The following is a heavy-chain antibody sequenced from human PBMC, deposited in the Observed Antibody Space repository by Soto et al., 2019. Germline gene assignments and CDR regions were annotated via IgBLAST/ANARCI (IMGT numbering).Heavy chain of an antibody. J-gene: IGHJ4*02. CDR3: ATQVYSSMPIDY. CDR2: ISAYTGNT. Sequence: ASVKVSCKASGYTFTSYGISWVRQAPGQGLEWMGWISAYTGNTNYAQKLQGRVTMTTDPSTSTAYMELRSLRSDDTAVYYCATQVYSSMPIDYWGQGTLVNVSS. CDR1: GYTFTSYG. V-gene: IGHV1-18*01. D-gene: IGHD6-13*01.